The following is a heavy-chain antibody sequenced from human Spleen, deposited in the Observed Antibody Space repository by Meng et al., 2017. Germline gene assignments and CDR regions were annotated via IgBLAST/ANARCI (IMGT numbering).Heavy chain of an antibody. CDR1: GYTFTSFG. CDR2: ISPYNANT. J-gene: IGHJ3*02. CDR3: ARLVGDNYYDSSGYYGGAFDI. D-gene: IGHD3-22*01. V-gene: IGHV1-18*01. Sequence: ASVKVSCKASGYTFTSFGISWVRQAPGQGLEWMGWISPYNANTNYAQKLQGRVTMTTHTSTSTAYMELRSLRSDDTAVYYCARLVGDNYYDSSGYYGGAFDIWGQGTMVTVSS.